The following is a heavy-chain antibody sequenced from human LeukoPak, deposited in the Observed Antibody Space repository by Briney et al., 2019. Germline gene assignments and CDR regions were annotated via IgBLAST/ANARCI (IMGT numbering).Heavy chain of an antibody. CDR1: GYTFTSYY. CDR2: INPSGGST. V-gene: IGHV1-46*01. D-gene: IGHD6-19*01. J-gene: IGHJ1*01. Sequence: ASVKVSCKXSGYTFTSYYMHWVRQAPGQGLEWMGIINPSGGSTSYAQKFQGRVTMTRDTSTSTVYMELSSLGSEDTAVYYCAISPKYSSGWYRYFQHWGQGTLVTVSS. CDR3: AISPKYSSGWYRYFQH.